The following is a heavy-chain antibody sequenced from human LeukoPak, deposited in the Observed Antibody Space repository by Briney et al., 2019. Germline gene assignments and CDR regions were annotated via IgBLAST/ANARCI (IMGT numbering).Heavy chain of an antibody. CDR2: IYTSGST. V-gene: IGHV4-4*07. CDR3: ASARTTAFRDV. J-gene: IGHJ6*04. D-gene: IGHD2-2*01. Sequence: PSETLSLTCTVSGGSISSYYWGWIRQPAGKGLEWIGRIYTSGSTNYNPSLKSRVTMSVDTSKNQFSLKLSYVTAADTAVYFCASARTTAFRDVWGKGTTVAVSS. CDR1: GGSISSYY.